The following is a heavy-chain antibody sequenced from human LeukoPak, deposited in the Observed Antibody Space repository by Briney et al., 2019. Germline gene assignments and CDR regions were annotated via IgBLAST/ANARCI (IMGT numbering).Heavy chain of an antibody. Sequence: PSETLSLTCTVSGGSISSDYWSWIRQPPGKGLEWIGYIFYSGSTNYNPSLKSRVSISVDTSKNQFSLKLTSVIAADTAVYYRARDPLGMAGHFDLWGRGTLVTVSS. CDR1: GGSISSDY. D-gene: IGHD5-24*01. CDR3: ARDPLGMAGHFDL. CDR2: IFYSGST. V-gene: IGHV4-59*01. J-gene: IGHJ2*01.